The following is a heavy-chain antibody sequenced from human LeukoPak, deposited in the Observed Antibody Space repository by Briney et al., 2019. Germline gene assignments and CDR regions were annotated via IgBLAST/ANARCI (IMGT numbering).Heavy chain of an antibody. D-gene: IGHD1-1*01. CDR3: AREENDYGLDV. Sequence: GGSLRLSCAASGFTFSSYGMHWVRQAPGKGLEWVAVIWYDGSNKYYADSVKGRFTISRDNSKNTLYLQMNSLRAEDTAVYYCAREENDYGLDVWGQGTPVTVSS. V-gene: IGHV3-33*01. CDR2: IWYDGSNK. CDR1: GFTFSSYG. J-gene: IGHJ6*02.